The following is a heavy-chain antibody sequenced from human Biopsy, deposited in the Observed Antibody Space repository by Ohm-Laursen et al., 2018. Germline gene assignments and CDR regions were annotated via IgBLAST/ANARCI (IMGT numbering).Heavy chain of an antibody. V-gene: IGHV4-59*11. Sequence: SETLSLTCTVSGGSFTGHYWSWIRQPPGKGLEWIGHISYTGYTSYKSSLKSRVTISLDTSRKHFSLRLTSLAAADTAVYYCAGDYDTSGYYYVSWGQGTLVTVSS. D-gene: IGHD3-22*01. CDR1: GGSFTGHY. CDR2: ISYTGYT. CDR3: AGDYDTSGYYYVS. J-gene: IGHJ5*02.